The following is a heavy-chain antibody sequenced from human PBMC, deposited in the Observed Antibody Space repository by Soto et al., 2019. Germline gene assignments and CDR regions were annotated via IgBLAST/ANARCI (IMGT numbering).Heavy chain of an antibody. V-gene: IGHV2-5*02. CDR1: GFSLSTSGVG. D-gene: IGHD6-19*01. Sequence: QITLKESGPTLVKPTQTLTLTCTFSGFSLSTSGVGVGWIRQPPGKALEWLALIYWDDDKRYSPSLKSRLTITKDTSKNQVVPTMTTMDPVDTATSYCAHSWGSGWFFDSWGQGTMVTVSS. CDR3: AHSWGSGWFFDS. CDR2: IYWDDDK. J-gene: IGHJ4*02.